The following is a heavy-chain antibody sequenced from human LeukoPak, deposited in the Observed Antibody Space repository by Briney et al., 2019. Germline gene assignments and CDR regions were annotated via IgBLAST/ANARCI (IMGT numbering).Heavy chain of an antibody. CDR1: GFTFSNYW. D-gene: IGHD5-18*01. V-gene: IGHV4-59*01. CDR3: RVDTPFFDY. J-gene: IGHJ4*02. CDR2: IYYSGNT. Sequence: GSLRLSCAASGFTFSNYWMSWIRQPPGKGLEWIGYIYYSGNTNYNPSLKSRVTISVDTSKNQFSLKLSSVTAADTAVYYCRVDTPFFDYWGQGTLVTVSS.